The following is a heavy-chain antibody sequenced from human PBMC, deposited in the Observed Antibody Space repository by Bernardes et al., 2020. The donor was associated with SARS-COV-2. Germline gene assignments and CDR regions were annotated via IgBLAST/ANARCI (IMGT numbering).Heavy chain of an antibody. CDR1: GFTFSSYW. CDR3: VRGPTDGHGRFEY. V-gene: IGHV3-74*01. J-gene: IGHJ4*02. Sequence: GGSLRLSCTASGFTFSSYWMHWVRQAPGKGLVWVSRISCDGSTTTYADSVKGRFTISRDNARNTLYLQMNSLRAEDTAVYYCVRGPTDGHGRFEYWGQGTLGTVST. CDR2: ISCDGSTT.